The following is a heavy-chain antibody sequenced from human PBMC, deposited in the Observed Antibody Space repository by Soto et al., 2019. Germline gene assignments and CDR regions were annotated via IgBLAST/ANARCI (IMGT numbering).Heavy chain of an antibody. CDR1: GGSISSSSYY. V-gene: IGHV4-39*01. J-gene: IGHJ5*02. D-gene: IGHD3-10*01. Sequence: QLQLQESGPGLVKPSETLSLTCTVSGGSISSSSYYWGWIRQPPGKGLEWIGSIYYSGSTYYNPSLKSRVTLSVDTSKNQFSLKLSSVTAADTAVYYCARHGLLWPDNWFDPWGQGTLVTVSS. CDR3: ARHGLLWPDNWFDP. CDR2: IYYSGST.